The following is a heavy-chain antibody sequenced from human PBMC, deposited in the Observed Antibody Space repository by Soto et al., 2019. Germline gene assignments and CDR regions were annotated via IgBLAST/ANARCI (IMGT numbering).Heavy chain of an antibody. V-gene: IGHV1-69*13. CDR2: IIPLFGTA. CDR1: GGTFSTYA. D-gene: IGHD6-25*01. J-gene: IGHJ4*02. Sequence: SVKVSCKTSGGTFSTYAIYWVRQAPGQGLEWMGAIIPLFGTADYAQKFQGRVTITADGSTSTAYMELSSLRSEDTAVYYCARPKGSYSSGYYYFDYWGQGTLVTVSS. CDR3: ARPKGSYSSGYYYFDY.